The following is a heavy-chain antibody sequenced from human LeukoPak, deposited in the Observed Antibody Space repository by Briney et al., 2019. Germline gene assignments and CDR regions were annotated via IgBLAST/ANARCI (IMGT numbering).Heavy chain of an antibody. CDR2: IYTGGGT. CDR1: EFIVSGNY. CDR3: AHYDFWSGHALDI. V-gene: IGHV3-66*01. J-gene: IGHJ3*02. Sequence: SGGSLRLSWAASEFIVSGNYMTWVRQAPGKGLEWLSVIYTGGGTYYADSVKGRFTISRDTSKTTVYLQMNSLRGDDTAIYYCAHYDFWSGHALDIWGQGTMVTVSS. D-gene: IGHD3-3*01.